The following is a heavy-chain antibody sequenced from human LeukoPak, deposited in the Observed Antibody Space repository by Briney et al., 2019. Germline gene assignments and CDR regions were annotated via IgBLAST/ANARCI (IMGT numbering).Heavy chain of an antibody. CDR1: GFTFSGSA. J-gene: IGHJ4*02. Sequence: AGGSLRLSCAASGFTFSGSAMHWVRQASGKGLEWVGRIRSKANNYATAYAASVKGRFTISRDDSKNTAYLQMNSLKTDDTAVYFCSSGLSVLRPNNTPVDYWGQGTLVTVSS. D-gene: IGHD4/OR15-4a*01. CDR2: IRSKANNYAT. CDR3: SSGLSVLRPNNTPVDY. V-gene: IGHV3-73*01.